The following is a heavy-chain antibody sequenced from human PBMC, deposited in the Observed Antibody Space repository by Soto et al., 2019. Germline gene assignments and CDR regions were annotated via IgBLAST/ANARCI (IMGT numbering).Heavy chain of an antibody. CDR1: GSKFTSYW. CDR2: IYPGDSDT. CDR3: ARLRSIDALEI. J-gene: IGHJ3*02. Sequence: GESLKISCTGSGSKFTSYWIGWVRQMPGKGLEWMGIIYPGDSDTRYSPSFQGRVTISADKSISTAYLQWSSLKASDTAMYYCARLRSIDALEIWGQGTMVTVSS. V-gene: IGHV5-51*01.